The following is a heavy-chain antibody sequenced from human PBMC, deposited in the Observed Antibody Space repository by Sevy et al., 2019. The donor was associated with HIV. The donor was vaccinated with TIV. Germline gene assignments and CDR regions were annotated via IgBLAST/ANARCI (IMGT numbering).Heavy chain of an antibody. CDR2: IIPIFGTA. V-gene: IGHV1-69*13. D-gene: IGHD3-10*01. Sequence: SVKVSCKASGGTFSSYAISWVRQAPGQGLEWMGGIIPIFGTANYAQKFQGRVTITADESTSTAYMELRSLRSEDTAVYYCARDRPDYYGSGSYLVWGQGTLVTVSS. CDR1: GGTFSSYA. J-gene: IGHJ4*02. CDR3: ARDRPDYYGSGSYLV.